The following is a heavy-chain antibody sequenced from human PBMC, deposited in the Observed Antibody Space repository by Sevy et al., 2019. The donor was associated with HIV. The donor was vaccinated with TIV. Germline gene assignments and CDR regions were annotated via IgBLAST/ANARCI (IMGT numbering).Heavy chain of an antibody. CDR2: IYYNGHI. CDR3: AGENAWGRGYS. J-gene: IGHJ4*02. D-gene: IGHD1-26*01. Sequence: SETLSLTCTMSGGSITSLYWNWIRQPPGKGLEWIANIYYNGHINYNPSLKSRVTLSFDTSKNRFSLRLSSVTAADTAMYYCAGENAWGRGYSWGQGTLVTVSS. V-gene: IGHV4-59*11. CDR1: GGSITSLY.